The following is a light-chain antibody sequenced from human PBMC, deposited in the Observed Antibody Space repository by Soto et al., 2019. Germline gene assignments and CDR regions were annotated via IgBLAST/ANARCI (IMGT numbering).Light chain of an antibody. CDR1: PSVSSY. J-gene: IGKJ5*01. CDR3: HKRSHWPLIT. CDR2: DAS. Sequence: EIVLTQSPATLSLSPGERATLSCRASPSVSSYLAWYQQKPGQAPRLLSYDASNRATGIPARFSGSGSGTDCTLTISSLEPEDFAVYYCHKRSHWPLITFGQGTRLEIK. V-gene: IGKV3-11*01.